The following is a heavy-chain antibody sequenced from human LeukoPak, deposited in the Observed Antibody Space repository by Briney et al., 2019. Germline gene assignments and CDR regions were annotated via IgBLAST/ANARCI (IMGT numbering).Heavy chain of an antibody. CDR2: ISSGSGYI. J-gene: IGHJ6*03. CDR3: ARMTQGLVPAARQGYYYYYYMDV. CDR1: GFTFSSYG. Sequence: GGSLRLSCEASGFTFSSYGMSWVRQAPGMGLEWVSSISSGSGYIYYADSVKGRFTISRDNAKNSLYLQMNSLRAEDTAVYYCARMTQGLVPAARQGYYYYYYMDVWGKGTTVTVSS. D-gene: IGHD2-2*01. V-gene: IGHV3-21*04.